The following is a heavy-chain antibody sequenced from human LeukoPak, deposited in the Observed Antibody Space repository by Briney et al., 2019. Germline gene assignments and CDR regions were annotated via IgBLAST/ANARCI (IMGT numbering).Heavy chain of an antibody. J-gene: IGHJ4*02. CDR3: AASSWYGSFDY. CDR2: INHSGST. Sequence: PSETLSLTCAVYGGSFSGYYWSWIRQPPGKGLEWIGEINHSGSTNYNPSLKSRVTISVDTSKNQFSLKLSSVTAADTAVYYCAASSWYGSFDYWGQGTLVTVSS. V-gene: IGHV4-34*01. D-gene: IGHD6-13*01. CDR1: GGSFSGYY.